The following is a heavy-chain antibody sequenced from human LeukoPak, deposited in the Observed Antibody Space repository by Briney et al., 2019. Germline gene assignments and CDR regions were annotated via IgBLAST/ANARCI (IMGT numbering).Heavy chain of an antibody. CDR3: ARGLVGYTQTGYYYSYMDV. CDR1: GGSFSGYY. V-gene: IGHV4-34*01. CDR2: INHSGST. D-gene: IGHD3-16*02. Sequence: SDTLSLTCAVYGGSFSGYYWSWIRQPPGKGLEWIGEINHSGSTNYNPSLKSRVTISVDTSKNQFSLKLSSVTAADTAVYYCARGLVGYTQTGYYYSYMDVWGKGTTVTVSS. J-gene: IGHJ6*03.